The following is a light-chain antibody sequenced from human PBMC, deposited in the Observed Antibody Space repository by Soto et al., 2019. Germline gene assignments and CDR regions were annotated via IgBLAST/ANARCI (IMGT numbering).Light chain of an antibody. CDR3: QQRDKWPPVT. Sequence: PGERATLSCRASPSVSNSLAWYQHKPGQAPRLLIYDASNRATGVPTRFSGSGSGTDFTLTISSLEPEDFAVYYCQQRDKWPPVTFGGGTKVDIK. V-gene: IGKV3-11*01. CDR2: DAS. J-gene: IGKJ4*01. CDR1: PSVSNS.